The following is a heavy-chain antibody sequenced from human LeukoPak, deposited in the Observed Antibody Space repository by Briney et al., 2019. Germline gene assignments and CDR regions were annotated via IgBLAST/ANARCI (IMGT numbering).Heavy chain of an antibody. D-gene: IGHD1-26*01. Sequence: PGGSLRLSCAASGFTFSSYAMSWVRQAPGKGLEWVSAISGSGGSTYYADSVKGRFTISRDNSKNTLYLQMNSLRAEDTAVYYCARVSMGWELLPVQHWGQGTLVTVSS. CDR2: ISGSGGST. CDR1: GFTFSSYA. V-gene: IGHV3-23*01. CDR3: ARVSMGWELLPVQH. J-gene: IGHJ1*01.